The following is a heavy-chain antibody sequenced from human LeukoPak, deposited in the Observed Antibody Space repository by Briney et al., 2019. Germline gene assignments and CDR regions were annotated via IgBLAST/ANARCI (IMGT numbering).Heavy chain of an antibody. Sequence: PSQTLSLTCTVSGGSISSGNYYWSWIRKPAGKGLEWIGRIYTSGSTNYNPSLKSRVTISVDTSKNQFSLKLSSVTAADTAVYYCAREGDYYDTSGTLDYWGQGTLVTVSS. V-gene: IGHV4-61*02. CDR1: GGSISSGNYY. CDR2: IYTSGST. J-gene: IGHJ4*02. D-gene: IGHD3-22*01. CDR3: AREGDYYDTSGTLDY.